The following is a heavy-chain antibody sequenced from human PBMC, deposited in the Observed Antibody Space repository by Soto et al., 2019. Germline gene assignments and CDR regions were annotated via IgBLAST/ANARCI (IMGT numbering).Heavy chain of an antibody. CDR3: ARENRDYDILNGNSI. V-gene: IGHV1-69*08. CDR2: IIPILGIA. J-gene: IGHJ3*02. D-gene: IGHD3-9*01. CDR1: GGTFSSYT. Sequence: QVQLVQSGAEVKKPGSSVKVSCKASGGTFSSYTISWVRQAPGQGLEWMGRIIPILGIANYAQKFQGRVTITADKSTSTAYMELSSLRSEDTAVYYCARENRDYDILNGNSIWGQGTMVIVSS.